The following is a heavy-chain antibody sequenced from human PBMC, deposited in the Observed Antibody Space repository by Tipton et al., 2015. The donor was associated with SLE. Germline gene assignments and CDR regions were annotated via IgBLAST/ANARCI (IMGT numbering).Heavy chain of an antibody. J-gene: IGHJ6*02. CDR3: AMATGSGMDV. V-gene: IGHV4-34*01. CDR2: INHSGST. D-gene: IGHD1-14*01. CDR1: GGSFSGYY. Sequence: TLSLTCAVYGGSFSGYYWSWIRQPPGKGLEWIGEINHSGSTNYNPSLKSRVTISVDTSKNQFSLKLSSVTAADTAVYYCAMATGSGMDVWGQGTTVTVSS.